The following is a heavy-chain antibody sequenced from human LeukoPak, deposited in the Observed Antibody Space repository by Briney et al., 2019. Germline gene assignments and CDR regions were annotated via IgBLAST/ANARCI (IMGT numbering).Heavy chain of an antibody. D-gene: IGHD6-13*01. CDR3: ARDNLSSSWYLDYYYYMDV. CDR2: IKQDGSKN. V-gene: IGHV3-7*01. CDR1: GFTFSSYW. Sequence: HPGGSLRFSCAASGFTFSSYWMSWVRQAPGKGLEWVANIKQDGSKNYYVDSVKGRFTNSRDNAKNSLYLQMNSLRAEDTAVYYCARDNLSSSWYLDYYYYMDVWGKGTTVTVSS. J-gene: IGHJ6*03.